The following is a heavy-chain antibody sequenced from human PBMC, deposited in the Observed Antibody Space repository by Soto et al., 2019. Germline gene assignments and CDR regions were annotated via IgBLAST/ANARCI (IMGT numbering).Heavy chain of an antibody. V-gene: IGHV3-7*01. J-gene: IGHJ2*01. CDR2: INQDGSEK. CDR1: GFTYTNYW. Sequence: DVQLVESGGGLVQPGGSMRLSCAASGFTYTNYWMEWVRQAPGKGLEWVANINQDGSEKYYVEAVNGRFTISRDNAKIPLYLQIDSLSSEDTAVYFCAREYWYFDLWGRGTLVTVPS. CDR3: AREYWYFDL.